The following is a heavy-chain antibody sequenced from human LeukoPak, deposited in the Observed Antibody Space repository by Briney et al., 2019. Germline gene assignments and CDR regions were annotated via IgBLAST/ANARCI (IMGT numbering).Heavy chain of an antibody. Sequence: ASVKVSCKASGYTFTSYCMHWVRQAPGQGLEWMGIINPSGGSTSYAQKFQGRVTMTRDTSTSTVYMELSSLRSEDTAVYYCARPPPNCSSTSCYRVFDYWGQGTLVTVSS. D-gene: IGHD2-2*01. V-gene: IGHV1-46*01. CDR1: GYTFTSYC. CDR3: ARPPPNCSSTSCYRVFDY. J-gene: IGHJ4*02. CDR2: INPSGGST.